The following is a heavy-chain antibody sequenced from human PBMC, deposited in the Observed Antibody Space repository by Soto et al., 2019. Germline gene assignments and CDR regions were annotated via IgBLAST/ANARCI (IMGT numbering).Heavy chain of an antibody. CDR1: GDTFTGYY. Sequence: ASVKVACKASGDTFTGYYMHWVRQAPGQGLEWMGWINPNSGGTNYAQKFQGWVTMTRDTSISTAYMELSRLRSDDTAVYYCARVPYSSSWALDYWGQGTLVTVSS. V-gene: IGHV1-2*04. CDR3: ARVPYSSSWALDY. CDR2: INPNSGGT. J-gene: IGHJ4*02. D-gene: IGHD6-13*01.